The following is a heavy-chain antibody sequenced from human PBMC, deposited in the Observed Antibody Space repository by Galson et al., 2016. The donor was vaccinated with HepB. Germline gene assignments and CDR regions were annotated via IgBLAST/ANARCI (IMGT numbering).Heavy chain of an antibody. CDR2: INDSGDT. D-gene: IGHD1-26*01. Sequence: CAVSDGSLSDYYWSWIRQAPGKGLEWIGEINDSGDTNTNPSLKGRVSISVDTSRKQFSLRLSSVTAADTAVYYCTRGDPYSGRNGDTWGQGTKVTGSS. V-gene: IGHV4-34*01. CDR3: TRGDPYSGRNGDT. J-gene: IGHJ3*02. CDR1: DGSLSDYY.